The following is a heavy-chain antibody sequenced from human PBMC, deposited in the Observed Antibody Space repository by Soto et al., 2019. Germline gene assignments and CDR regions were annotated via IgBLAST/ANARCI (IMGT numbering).Heavy chain of an antibody. CDR2: INPNSGGT. CDR1: GYTFTGYY. J-gene: IGHJ6*02. D-gene: IGHD3-16*01. Sequence: ASVKVSCKASGYTFTGYYMHWVRQAPGQGLEWMGWINPNSGGTNYAQKFQGWVTMTRDTSITTAYMELSRLRSDDTAVYYCAREMPKIKSFGGGGRDVWGQGTRVTVSS. CDR3: AREMPKIKSFGGGGRDV. V-gene: IGHV1-2*04.